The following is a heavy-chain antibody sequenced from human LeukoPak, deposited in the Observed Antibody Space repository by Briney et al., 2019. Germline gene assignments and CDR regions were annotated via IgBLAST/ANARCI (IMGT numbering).Heavy chain of an antibody. V-gene: IGHV3-11*04. J-gene: IGHJ4*02. CDR2: ISSSGSTI. CDR1: GFTFSDYY. Sequence: GGSLRLSCAASGFTFSDYYMCWIRQAPGKGLEWVSYISSSGSTIYYADSVKGRFTISRDNAKNSLYLQMNSLRAEDTAVYYCAREFRSSSWYRSYFDYWGQGTLVTVSS. D-gene: IGHD6-6*01. CDR3: AREFRSSSWYRSYFDY.